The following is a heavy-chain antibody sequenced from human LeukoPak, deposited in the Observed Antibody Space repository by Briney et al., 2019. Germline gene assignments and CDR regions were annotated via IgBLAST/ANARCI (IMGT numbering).Heavy chain of an antibody. CDR2: IRYDGSNK. J-gene: IGHJ6*03. CDR3: ARGGETGDRFLYYYYYMDV. Sequence: GGSLRLSCAASGFTFSSYGMHWVRQAPGKGLEWVAFIRYDGSNKYYGDSVKGRFTISRDNSKNTLYLQMNSLRAEDTAVYYCARGGETGDRFLYYYYYMDVWGKGTTVTVSS. D-gene: IGHD7-27*01. CDR1: GFTFSSYG. V-gene: IGHV3-30*02.